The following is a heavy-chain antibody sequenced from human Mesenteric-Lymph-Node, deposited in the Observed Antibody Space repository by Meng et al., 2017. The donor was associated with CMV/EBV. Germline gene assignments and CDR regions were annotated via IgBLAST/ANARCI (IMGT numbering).Heavy chain of an antibody. CDR1: GFTFSSYS. CDR3: ARDYSSGWARDMDV. Sequence: GESLKISCAASGFTFSSYSMNWVRQAPGKGLEWVSSISSSSSYIYYADSVKGRFTISRDNAKNSLYLQMNSLRAEDTAVYYCARDYSSGWARDMDVWGQGTTVTVSS. V-gene: IGHV3-21*01. J-gene: IGHJ6*02. CDR2: ISSSSSYI. D-gene: IGHD6-19*01.